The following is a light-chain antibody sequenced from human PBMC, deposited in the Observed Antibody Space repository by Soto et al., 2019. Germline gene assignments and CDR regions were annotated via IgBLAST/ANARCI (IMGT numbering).Light chain of an antibody. CDR1: QNLKSSY. Sequence: EVVLTQSPGTLSLSPGERATLSCRASQNLKSSYLAWYQQRPGQAPVLLIHAASIRATGIPDRFSGSVSGTDFTLTITRLEPDDFALYFCQQYDDSLSFGGGTKVEIK. CDR3: QQYDDSLS. CDR2: AAS. V-gene: IGKV3-20*01. J-gene: IGKJ4*01.